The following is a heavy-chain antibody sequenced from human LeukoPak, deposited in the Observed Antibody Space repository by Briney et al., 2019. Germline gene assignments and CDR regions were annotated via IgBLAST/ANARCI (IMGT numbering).Heavy chain of an antibody. Sequence: PGRSLRLSCAASGFTFSSYAMHWVRQAPGKGLEWVAVISYDGSNKYYADSVEGRFTISRDNSKNTLYLQMNSLRAEDTAVYYCARDRQWLASNCFDYWGQGTLVTVSS. CDR3: ARDRQWLASNCFDY. CDR1: GFTFSSYA. J-gene: IGHJ4*02. CDR2: ISYDGSNK. D-gene: IGHD6-19*01. V-gene: IGHV3-30-3*01.